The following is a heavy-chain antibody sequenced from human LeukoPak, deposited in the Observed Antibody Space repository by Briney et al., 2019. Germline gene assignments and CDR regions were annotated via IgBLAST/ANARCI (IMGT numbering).Heavy chain of an antibody. CDR3: AKIDDPIAALYYFDY. V-gene: IGHV3-48*02. Sequence: PGGSLRLSCVASAFTFSSQSMNWVRQAPGKGLEWVSYISSGSSTIYYADSVKGRFTISRDNAKNSLYLQMNSLRDEDTAVYYCAKIDDPIAALYYFDYWGQGTLVTVSS. CDR1: AFTFSSQS. J-gene: IGHJ4*02. CDR2: ISSGSSTI. D-gene: IGHD6-13*01.